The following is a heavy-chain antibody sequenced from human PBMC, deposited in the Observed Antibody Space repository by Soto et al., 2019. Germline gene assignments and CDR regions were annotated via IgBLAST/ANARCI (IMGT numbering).Heavy chain of an antibody. Sequence: ASVKVSCKASGYTFTTYGISWVRQAPGEGLEWMGWISAYSGSTKFAQKLQGRVTMTTDTSTTTAYMELRSLTSDDTAVYYCARSQLVTGTPFRYYGMDVWGQGTTVTVSS. CDR2: ISAYSGST. CDR1: GYTFTTYG. CDR3: ARSQLVTGTPFRYYGMDV. V-gene: IGHV1-18*01. D-gene: IGHD1-20*01. J-gene: IGHJ6*01.